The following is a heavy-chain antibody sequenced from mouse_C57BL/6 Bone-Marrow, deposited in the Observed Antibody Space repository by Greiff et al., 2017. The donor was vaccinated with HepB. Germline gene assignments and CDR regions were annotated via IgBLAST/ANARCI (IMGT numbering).Heavy chain of an antibody. D-gene: IGHD2-5*01. CDR3: APGDRNYPFAY. V-gene: IGHV1-18*01. CDR2: INPNNGGT. CDR1: GYTFTDYN. Sequence: EVQLQQSGPELVKPGASVKIPCKASGYTFTDYNMDWVKQSHGKSLEWIGDINPNNGGTIYNQKFKGKATLTVDKSSSTAYMEHRSLTSEDTAVYYCAPGDRNYPFAYWGQGTLVTVSA. J-gene: IGHJ3*01.